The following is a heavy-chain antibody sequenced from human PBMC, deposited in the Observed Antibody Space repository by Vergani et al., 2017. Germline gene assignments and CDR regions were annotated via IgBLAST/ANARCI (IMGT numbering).Heavy chain of an antibody. Sequence: EVQLVESGGGLVQPGGSLRLSCAASGFTFSSYSMNWVRQAPGKGLEWVSSISSSSSYIHYSDSLKGRFTISRDNSKNMLFLQMNNLRTEDTAIYYCAKQYFVSGNYLFDYWGQGTLVTVSS. CDR2: ISSSSSYI. V-gene: IGHV3-21*04. J-gene: IGHJ4*02. D-gene: IGHD3-10*01. CDR3: AKQYFVSGNYLFDY. CDR1: GFTFSSYS.